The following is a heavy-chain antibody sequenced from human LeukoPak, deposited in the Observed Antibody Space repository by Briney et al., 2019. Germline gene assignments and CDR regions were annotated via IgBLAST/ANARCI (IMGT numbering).Heavy chain of an antibody. Sequence: GGSLRLSCAASGFTFSSYAMHWVRQAPGKGLEYVSAISSNGGSTYYANSVKGRFTISRGNSKNTLYLQMGSLRAEDMAVYYCARVGDMRDGYNLGYYYYYMDVWGKGTTVTVSS. CDR1: GFTFSSYA. J-gene: IGHJ6*03. V-gene: IGHV3-64*01. CDR3: ARVGDMRDGYNLGYYYYYMDV. CDR2: ISSNGGST. D-gene: IGHD5-24*01.